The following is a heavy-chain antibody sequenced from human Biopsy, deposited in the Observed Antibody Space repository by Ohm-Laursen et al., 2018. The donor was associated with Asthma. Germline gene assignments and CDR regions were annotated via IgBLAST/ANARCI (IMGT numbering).Heavy chain of an antibody. J-gene: IGHJ4*02. CDR2: INSVFGTT. CDR1: GGTFNTYV. CDR3: ARKAGSCISRTCYSLDF. D-gene: IGHD2-2*01. Sequence: SVYVSCKPLGGTFNTYVIGWVRQAPGQGLGWLGGINSVFGTTAYPQKFQDRVTITADESTSTVYMELSSLRSEDTAVYYCARKAGSCISRTCYSLDFWGQGTLVTVSS. V-gene: IGHV1-69*13.